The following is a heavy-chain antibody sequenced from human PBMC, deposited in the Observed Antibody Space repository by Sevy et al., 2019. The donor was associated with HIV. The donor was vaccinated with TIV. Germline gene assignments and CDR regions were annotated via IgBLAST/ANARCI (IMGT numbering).Heavy chain of an antibody. Sequence: GGCLRLSCAASGFTFSDHYMEWVRQAPGKGLEWVGRTRNKADSYTTEYAASVKGRFTISRDDSKNSLYLQMNSLKTEDTAVYYCVTHAGIAAAGRVFDYWGQGSLVTVSS. J-gene: IGHJ4*02. CDR3: VTHAGIAAAGRVFDY. V-gene: IGHV3-72*01. CDR1: GFTFSDHY. D-gene: IGHD6-13*01. CDR2: TRNKADSYTT.